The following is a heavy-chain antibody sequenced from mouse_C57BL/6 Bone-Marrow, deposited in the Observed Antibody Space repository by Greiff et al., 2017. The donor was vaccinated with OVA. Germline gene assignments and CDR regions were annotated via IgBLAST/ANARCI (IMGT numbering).Heavy chain of an antibody. CDR1: GFSFNTYA. CDR2: IRSKSNNYAT. CDR3: VRRDYGSFDY. V-gene: IGHV10-1*01. D-gene: IGHD1-1*01. Sequence: EVKLMESGGGLVQPKGSLKLSCAASGFSFNTYAMNWVRQAPGKGLEWVARIRSKSNNYATYYADSVKDRFTISRDDSESMLYLQMNNLKTEDTAMYYCVRRDYGSFDYWGQGTTLTVSS. J-gene: IGHJ2*01.